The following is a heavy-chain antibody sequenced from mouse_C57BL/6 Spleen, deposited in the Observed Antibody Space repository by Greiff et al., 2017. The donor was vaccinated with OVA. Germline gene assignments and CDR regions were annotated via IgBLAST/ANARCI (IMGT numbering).Heavy chain of an antibody. Sequence: VQLQQPGTELVKPGASVKLSCKASGYTFTSYWMHWVKQRPGQGLEWIGNINPSNGTTSYNQKFKGKATLTVDQSSSTAYMQLNSLTSEDSAVYYCARSHYGSSDWYFDVWGTGTTVTVSS. CDR1: GYTFTSYW. J-gene: IGHJ1*03. CDR2: INPSNGTT. V-gene: IGHV1-53*01. CDR3: ARSHYGSSDWYFDV. D-gene: IGHD1-1*01.